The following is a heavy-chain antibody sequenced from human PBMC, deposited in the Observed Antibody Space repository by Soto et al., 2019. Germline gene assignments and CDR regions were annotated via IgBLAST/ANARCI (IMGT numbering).Heavy chain of an antibody. CDR3: ARGSFVAGPFDI. J-gene: IGHJ3*02. CDR2: IYSGGST. V-gene: IGHV3-66*01. D-gene: IGHD6-19*01. Sequence: GGSLRLSCAASGFTVRNNYMIWVRQAPGKGLEWVSLIYSGGSTYYADSVKGRFTISRDSSKNTLYLQMNSLRAEDTAMYYCARGSFVAGPFDIWGQGTMVTVSS. CDR1: GFTVRNNY.